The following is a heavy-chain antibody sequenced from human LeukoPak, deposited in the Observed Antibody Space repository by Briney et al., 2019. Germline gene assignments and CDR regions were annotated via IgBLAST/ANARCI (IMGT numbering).Heavy chain of an antibody. CDR3: AKDKAYYYDSSGFDI. V-gene: IGHV3-9*01. D-gene: IGHD3-22*01. Sequence: PGRSLRLSCAASGFTFDDYAMHWVRQAPGKGLEWVSGISWNSGSIGYADSVKGRFTISRDNAKNSLYLQMNSLRAEDTALYYCAKDKAYYYDSSGFDIWGQGTMVTVSS. CDR1: GFTFDDYA. CDR2: ISWNSGSI. J-gene: IGHJ3*02.